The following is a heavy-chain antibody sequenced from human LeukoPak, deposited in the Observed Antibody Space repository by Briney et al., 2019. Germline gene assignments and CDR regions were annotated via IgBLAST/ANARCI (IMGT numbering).Heavy chain of an antibody. V-gene: IGHV4-59*01. CDR1: GDSTSRYY. D-gene: IGHD5-12*01. J-gene: IGHJ4*02. CDR2: IFYSGIV. CDR3: AGLFSGYDPFDY. Sequence: SETLSLTCTVSGDSTSRYYWSWIRQPPGKGLEFLGYIFYSGIVNYNPSLKSRVTMSVDSSKNQVSLKVRSVTAADTAVYYCAGLFSGYDPFDYWGQGILVTASS.